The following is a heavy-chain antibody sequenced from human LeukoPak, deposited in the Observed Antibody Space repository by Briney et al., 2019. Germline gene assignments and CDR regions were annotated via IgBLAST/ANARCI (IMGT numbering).Heavy chain of an antibody. V-gene: IGHV1-8*01. CDR1: GYTFTSYD. Sequence: GASVKVSCKASGYTFTSYDINWVRQAPGQGLEWMGWMNPNSGNTGYAQKFQGRVTMTRNTSISTAYMELSSLRSEDTAVYYCARGYSYGGEFDYWGQGTLVTVSS. CDR3: ARGYSYGGEFDY. D-gene: IGHD5-18*01. J-gene: IGHJ4*02. CDR2: MNPNSGNT.